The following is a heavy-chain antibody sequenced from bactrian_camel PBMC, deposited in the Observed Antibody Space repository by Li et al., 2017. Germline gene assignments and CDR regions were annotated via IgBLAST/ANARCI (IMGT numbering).Heavy chain of an antibody. CDR1: GGTISNRC. V-gene: IGHV3S53*01. CDR3: ATFSIAYGFMDY. J-gene: IGHJ4*01. Sequence: VQLVESGGGSVQHGGSLRLSCAASGGTISNRCVGWFRQAPGKEREGVALIAKDGSTTYADSVKGRFTISKDNAKNTLYLQMNSLKTEDTAVYFCATFSIAYGFMDYWGQGTQVTVS. D-gene: IGHD3*01. CDR2: IAKDGST.